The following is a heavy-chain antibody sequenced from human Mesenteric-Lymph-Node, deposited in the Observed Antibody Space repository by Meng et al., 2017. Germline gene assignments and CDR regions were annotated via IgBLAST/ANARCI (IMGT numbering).Heavy chain of an antibody. D-gene: IGHD2-15*01. CDR3: ARDRDIVVVVTAIIPSISAFDL. CDR2: INLVSGDT. J-gene: IGHJ3*01. V-gene: IGHV1-2*07. CDR1: GYTFTDYY. Sequence: ASVKVSCKASGYTFTDYYMHWVRQAPGQGLEWMGWINLVSGDTSYAHKFQGRVIMTRDTSMSTAYMELSNLQSDDSAVYYCARDRDIVVVVTAIIPSISAFDLWGQGTMVTVSS.